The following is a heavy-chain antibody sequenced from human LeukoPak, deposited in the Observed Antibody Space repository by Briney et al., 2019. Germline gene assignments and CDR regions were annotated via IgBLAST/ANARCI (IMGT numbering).Heavy chain of an antibody. D-gene: IGHD5-18*01. V-gene: IGHV1-69*01. CDR2: IIPIFGTA. Sequence: GSSVKVSCKASGGTFSSYAISWVRQAPGQGLEWMGGIIPIFGTANYAQKFQGRVTITADESTSTAYMELSSLRSEDTAVYYCARFPLMDTAMVLSDYWGQGTLVTVSS. CDR1: GGTFSSYA. CDR3: ARFPLMDTAMVLSDY. J-gene: IGHJ4*02.